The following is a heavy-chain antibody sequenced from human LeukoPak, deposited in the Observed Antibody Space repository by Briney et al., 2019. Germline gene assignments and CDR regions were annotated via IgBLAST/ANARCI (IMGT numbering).Heavy chain of an antibody. CDR2: IIPILGIA. V-gene: IGHV1-69*02. CDR1: GGTFSSYT. J-gene: IGHJ3*02. CDR3: ARGGTYSYGSGRYYLETDALDI. D-gene: IGHD3-10*01. Sequence: ASVKVSCKASGGTFSSYTISWVRQAPGHGLEWMGRIIPILGIANYAQKFQCRVTITADKSTSTAYMELSSLTSEDPAVYYCARGGTYSYGSGRYYLETDALDIWGQGTMVTVSS.